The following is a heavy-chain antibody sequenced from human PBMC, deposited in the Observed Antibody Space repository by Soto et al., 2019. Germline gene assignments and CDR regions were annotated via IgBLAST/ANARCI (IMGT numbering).Heavy chain of an antibody. CDR3: ATRMVGVAVAGIGY. V-gene: IGHV1-18*01. CDR1: GYTFTSYG. J-gene: IGHJ4*02. Sequence: ASVKVSCKASGYTFTSYGISWVRQAPGQGLEWMGWISADNGNTNYAQKFQGRVTMTEDTSTDTAYMELSSLRSEDTAVYYCATRMVGVAVAGIGYWGQGTLVTVSS. D-gene: IGHD6-19*01. CDR2: ISADNGNT.